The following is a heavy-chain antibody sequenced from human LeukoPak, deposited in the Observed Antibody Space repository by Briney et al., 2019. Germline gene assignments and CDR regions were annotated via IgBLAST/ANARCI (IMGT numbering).Heavy chain of an antibody. Sequence: PSETLSLTCAVYGGSFSGYYWSWILQPPGKGLEWIGEINHSGSTNYNPSLKSRITISVDTSKSQFSLKLSSVAAADTAVYYCARFSHYSESAYYYPDYWGQGTLVTVSS. CDR3: ARFSHYSESAYYYPDY. CDR2: INHSGST. D-gene: IGHD3-22*01. V-gene: IGHV4-34*01. CDR1: GGSFSGYY. J-gene: IGHJ4*02.